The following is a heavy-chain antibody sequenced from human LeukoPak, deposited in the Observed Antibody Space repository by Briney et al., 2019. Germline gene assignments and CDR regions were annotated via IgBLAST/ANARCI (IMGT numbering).Heavy chain of an antibody. V-gene: IGHV3-7*01. CDR1: GFTFSRSR. CDR2: LNEDGRVE. J-gene: IGHJ4*02. CDR3: VRDRAYSTFDY. D-gene: IGHD2/OR15-2a*01. Sequence: GGSLRLSCAASGFTFSRSRMCWLRQAPGKGLEWLANLNEDGRVENYVASVKGRFTISRDNAKNSLYLEMDPRRAEDTALYFCVRDRAYSTFDYWGQGSLVTVSS.